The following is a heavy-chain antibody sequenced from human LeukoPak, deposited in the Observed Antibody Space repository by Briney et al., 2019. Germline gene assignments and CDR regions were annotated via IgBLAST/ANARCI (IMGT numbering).Heavy chain of an antibody. CDR2: ISYDGSNK. Sequence: GRSLRLSCAASGFTSSSYGMHWVRQAPGKGLEWVAVISYDGSNKYYADSVKGRFTISRDNSKNTLYLQMNSLRAEDTAVYYCAKDLVRALSGSQFYYYYYGMDVWGQGTTVTVSS. V-gene: IGHV3-30*18. CDR1: GFTSSSYG. CDR3: AKDLVRALSGSQFYYYYYGMDV. D-gene: IGHD3-10*01. J-gene: IGHJ6*02.